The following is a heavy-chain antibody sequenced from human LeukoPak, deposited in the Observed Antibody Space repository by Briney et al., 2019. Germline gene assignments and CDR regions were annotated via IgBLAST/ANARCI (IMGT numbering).Heavy chain of an antibody. D-gene: IGHD5-18*01. V-gene: IGHV1-2*02. CDR1: GYTFTGCY. J-gene: IGHJ4*02. Sequence: ASVKVSCKASGYTFTGCYMHWVRQAPGQGLEWMGWINPNSGGTNYAQKFQGRVTMTRDTSISTAYMELSRLRSDDTAVYYCARGAPDSYEGDPFDYWGQGTLVTVSS. CDR3: ARGAPDSYEGDPFDY. CDR2: INPNSGGT.